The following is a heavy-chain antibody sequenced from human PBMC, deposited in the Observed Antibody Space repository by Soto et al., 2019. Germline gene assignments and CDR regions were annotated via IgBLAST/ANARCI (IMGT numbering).Heavy chain of an antibody. J-gene: IGHJ1*01. CDR3: TAVVVTAKYFQH. CDR1: GFTFSNAW. CDR2: IKSKTDGETT. D-gene: IGHD2-21*02. Sequence: GGSLRLSCAASGFTFSNAWMSWVRQAPGKGLEWVGRIKSKTDGETTDYAAPVKGRFTISRDDSKNTLYLQMNSLKTEDTAVYYCTAVVVTAKYFQHWGQGTLVTVSS. V-gene: IGHV3-15*01.